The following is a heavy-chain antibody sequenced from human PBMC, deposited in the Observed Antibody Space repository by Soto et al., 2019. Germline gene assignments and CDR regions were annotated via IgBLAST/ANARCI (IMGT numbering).Heavy chain of an antibody. Sequence: EVQLAESGGGLAQPGGSLRLSCAASGFTLSGYAMDWVRQAPGKGLEYVSGISSNGVGTYYAKSVQGRFTISRDNSKNTVYLQMGSLRPEDMAVYYWARRARADFYYMDVWGKGTTVTVSS. CDR3: ARRARADFYYMDV. J-gene: IGHJ6*03. D-gene: IGHD6-6*01. V-gene: IGHV3-64*01. CDR1: GFTLSGYA. CDR2: ISSNGVGT.